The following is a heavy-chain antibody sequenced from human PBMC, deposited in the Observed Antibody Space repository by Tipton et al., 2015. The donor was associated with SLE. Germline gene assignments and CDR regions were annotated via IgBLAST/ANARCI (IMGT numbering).Heavy chain of an antibody. CDR3: GAAAPPDY. CDR2: IWYDTNKK. V-gene: IGHV3-33*03. D-gene: IGHD2-2*01. Sequence: SLRLSCAASGFTFSGYDMHWVRQAPGRGPEWVAFIWYDTNKKEYVGSVKGRFIISRDNGKSSLYLQMNNLRADDTAVYYCGAAAPPDYWGQGILVTVSS. J-gene: IGHJ4*02. CDR1: GFTFSGYD.